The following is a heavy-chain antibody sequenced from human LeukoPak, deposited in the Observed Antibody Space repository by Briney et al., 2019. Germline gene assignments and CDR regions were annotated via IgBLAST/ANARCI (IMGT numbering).Heavy chain of an antibody. J-gene: IGHJ6*02. Sequence: SETLSLTCTVSGGSISSGGYYWSWIRQHPGKGLEWIGYIYYSGSTYYNPSLKSRVTISVDTSKNQFSLKLSSVTAADPAVYYCARDRNWTNAIYGMTSGAKGPRSPSP. CDR3: ARDRNWTNAIYGMTS. D-gene: IGHD1-20*01. CDR2: IYYSGST. V-gene: IGHV4-31*03. CDR1: GGSISSGGYY.